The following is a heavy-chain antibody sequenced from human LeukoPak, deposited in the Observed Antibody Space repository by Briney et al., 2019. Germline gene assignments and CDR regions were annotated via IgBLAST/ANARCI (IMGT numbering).Heavy chain of an antibody. D-gene: IGHD6-13*01. CDR1: GGSISGGGYS. V-gene: IGHV4-30-2*01. Sequence: SETLSLTCAVSGGSISGGGYSWSWIRQPPGKGLEWIGYIYHSGSTYYNPSLKSRVTISVDRSKNQFSLKLSSVTAADTAVYYCAREIAAAGTIDYWGQGTLVTVSS. CDR3: AREIAAAGTIDY. J-gene: IGHJ4*02. CDR2: IYHSGST.